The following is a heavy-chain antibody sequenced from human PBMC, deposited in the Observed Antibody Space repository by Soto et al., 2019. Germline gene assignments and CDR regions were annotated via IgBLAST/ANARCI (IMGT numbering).Heavy chain of an antibody. J-gene: IGHJ4*02. Sequence: QITLKESGPTLVKPTQTLTLACTFSGFSLSTSGVGVGWIRQPPGKALEWLALIYWDDDKRYSPSLKSRLTITKDTSKNQVVLTMTXMDXXDXATXXCAXXXAXXRGFKYWGQGTLVTVSS. CDR3: AXXXAXXRGFKY. D-gene: IGHD3-10*01. CDR2: IYWDDDK. V-gene: IGHV2-5*02. CDR1: GFSLSTSGVG.